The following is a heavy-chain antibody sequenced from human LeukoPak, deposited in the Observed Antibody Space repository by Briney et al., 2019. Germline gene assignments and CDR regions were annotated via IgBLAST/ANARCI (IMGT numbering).Heavy chain of an antibody. D-gene: IGHD6-19*01. CDR3: AKDHPGDSSGWYATGGY. CDR2: ISYDGSNK. J-gene: IGHJ4*02. V-gene: IGHV3-30*18. Sequence: GRSLRLSCAASGFTFSSYGMHWVRQAPGKGLEWVAVISYDGSNKYYADSVKGRFTISRDNSKNTLYLQMNSLRAEDTAVYYCAKDHPGDSSGWYATGGYWGQGTLVTVSS. CDR1: GFTFSSYG.